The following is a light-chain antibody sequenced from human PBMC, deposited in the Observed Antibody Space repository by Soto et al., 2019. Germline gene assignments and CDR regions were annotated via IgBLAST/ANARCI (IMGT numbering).Light chain of an antibody. V-gene: IGKV3-11*01. CDR2: DAS. CDR3: QQRTNWSSVT. CDR1: QSVSSY. Sequence: EIVLTQSPANLSLSPGDRATLSCRASQSVSSYLAWYQQKPGQAPRLLIYDASNRATDIPARFSGSGSGTDFTLTISSLEPEDFAVYYCQQRTNWSSVTFGGGTKVDI. J-gene: IGKJ4*01.